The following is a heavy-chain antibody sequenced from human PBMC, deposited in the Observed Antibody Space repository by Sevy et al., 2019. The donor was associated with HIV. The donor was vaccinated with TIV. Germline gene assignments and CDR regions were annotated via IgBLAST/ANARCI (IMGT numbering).Heavy chain of an antibody. Sequence: GGSLRLSCAASGLRFSNYNMNWVRQAPGQGLEWVACISNSSSYIYYVDSVKGRFTISRDNAKNSLYLQMNSLRAEDTAVYYCVGEKEQLVLWPYYGMDVWGQGTTVTVSS. CDR1: GLRFSNYN. D-gene: IGHD6-13*01. J-gene: IGHJ6*02. V-gene: IGHV3-21*01. CDR2: ISNSSSYI. CDR3: VGEKEQLVLWPYYGMDV.